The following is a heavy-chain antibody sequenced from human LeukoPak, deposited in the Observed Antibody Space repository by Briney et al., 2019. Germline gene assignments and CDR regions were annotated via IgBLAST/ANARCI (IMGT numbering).Heavy chain of an antibody. V-gene: IGHV3-48*02. D-gene: IGHD6-13*01. J-gene: IGHJ2*01. CDR1: GFTFSRYS. CDR3: ARDSIAAAATYWYFDL. CDR2: ISSSSSTI. Sequence: SGGSLRLSCATSGFTFSRYSMNWVRQAPGQGLEWISYISSSSSTIYYADSVKGRFTISRDNAKNSLYLQMNSLRDEDTAVHYCARDSIAAAATYWYFDLWGRGTLVTVSS.